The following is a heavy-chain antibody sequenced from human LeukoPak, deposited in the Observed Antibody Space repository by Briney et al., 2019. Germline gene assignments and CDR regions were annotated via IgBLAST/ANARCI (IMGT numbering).Heavy chain of an antibody. V-gene: IGHV1-8*02. Sequence: ASVKVSCKASGYTFTGYYMHWVRQATGQGLEWMGWMNPNSGNTGYAQKFQGRVTMTRNTSISTAYMELSSLRSEDTAVYYCARGPYGDYIDYWGQGTLVTVSS. CDR2: MNPNSGNT. J-gene: IGHJ4*02. D-gene: IGHD4-17*01. CDR1: GYTFTGYY. CDR3: ARGPYGDYIDY.